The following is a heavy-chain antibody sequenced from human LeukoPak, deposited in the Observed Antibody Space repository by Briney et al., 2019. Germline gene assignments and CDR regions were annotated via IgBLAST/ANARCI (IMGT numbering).Heavy chain of an antibody. CDR2: IYYSGST. CDR3: ARHVSGWYDPYYYYGMDV. J-gene: IGHJ6*02. D-gene: IGHD6-19*01. CDR1: GGSISSYY. Sequence: SETLSLTCTVSGGSISSYYWSWIRQPPGKGLEWIGYIYYSGSTNYSPSLKSRVTISVDTSKNQFSLKLSSVTAADTAVYYCARHVSGWYDPYYYYGMDVWGQGTTVTVSS. V-gene: IGHV4-59*08.